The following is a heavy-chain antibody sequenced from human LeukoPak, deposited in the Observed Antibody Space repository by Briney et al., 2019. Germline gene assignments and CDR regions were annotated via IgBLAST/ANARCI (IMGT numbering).Heavy chain of an antibody. D-gene: IGHD1-26*01. J-gene: IGHJ4*02. V-gene: IGHV3-23*01. CDR1: GFTFSSYA. CDR2: ITASGGST. Sequence: PGGSLRLSCAASGFTFSSYAMSWVRQAPGKGLEWVSAITASGGSTYYADSVKGRVTISRDNSKNTLYLEMNSLRAEDTAVYYCAKGGWEDDWGQGTLVTVSS. CDR3: AKGGWEDD.